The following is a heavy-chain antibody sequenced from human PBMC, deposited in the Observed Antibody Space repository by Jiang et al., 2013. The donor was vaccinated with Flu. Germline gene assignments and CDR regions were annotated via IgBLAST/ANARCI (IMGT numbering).Heavy chain of an antibody. Sequence: GLVWVSRINNDGSRTLYADSVKGRFTTSRDNAKNTLYLQMNTLRAEDTAVYYCVRGDTKYYFDSSGGFDYWGQGNLVTVSS. CDR3: VRGDTKYYFDSSGGFDY. D-gene: IGHD3-22*01. J-gene: IGHJ4*02. V-gene: IGHV3-74*01. CDR2: INNDGSRT.